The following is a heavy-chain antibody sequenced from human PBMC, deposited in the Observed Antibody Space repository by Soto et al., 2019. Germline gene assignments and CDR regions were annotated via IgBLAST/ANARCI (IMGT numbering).Heavy chain of an antibody. CDR1: GFTFSNYP. Sequence: EVQLLESGGGLVQPGGSLRLSCAASGFTFSNYPMSWVRQAPGKGLEWVSVISGSSDFTYYADSVKGRFTISRDNSRNTLNLQMNSLRAEDTAVFYCAKFKEMSRSDPDLWGQGTLVTVSS. CDR3: AKFKEMSRSDPDL. J-gene: IGHJ4*02. CDR2: ISGSSDFT. V-gene: IGHV3-23*01.